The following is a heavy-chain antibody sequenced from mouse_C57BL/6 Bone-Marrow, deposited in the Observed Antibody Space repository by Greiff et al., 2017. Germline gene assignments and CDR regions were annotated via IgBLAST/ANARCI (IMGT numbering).Heavy chain of an antibody. V-gene: IGHV1-81*01. Sequence: QVQLKESGAELARPGASVKLSCKASGYTFTSYGISWVKQRTGQGLEWIGEIYPRSGNTYYNEKFKGKATLTADQSSSTAYMELRSLTSEDTAVYFCARGATVVDPYWYFDVWGTGTTVTVSS. CDR1: GYTFTSYG. CDR3: ARGATVVDPYWYFDV. J-gene: IGHJ1*03. D-gene: IGHD1-1*01. CDR2: IYPRSGNT.